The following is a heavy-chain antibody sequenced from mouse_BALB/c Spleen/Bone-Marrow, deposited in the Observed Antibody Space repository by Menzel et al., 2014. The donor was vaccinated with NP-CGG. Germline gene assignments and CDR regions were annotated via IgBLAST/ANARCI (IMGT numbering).Heavy chain of an antibody. CDR1: GFNIKDTY. V-gene: IGHV14-3*02. Sequence: EVQLQQSGAELVKPGASVKLSCTVSGFNIKDTYMHWVKQRPEQGLEWIGRIDPANGNTKYDPKFQGKATITADTSSNTAYLQLSRLTSEDTAVYYCAGASYYAMDYWGQGTSVTVSS. CDR2: IDPANGNT. J-gene: IGHJ4*01. CDR3: AGASYYAMDY.